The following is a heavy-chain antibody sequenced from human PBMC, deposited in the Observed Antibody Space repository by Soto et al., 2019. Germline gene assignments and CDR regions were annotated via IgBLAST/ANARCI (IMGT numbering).Heavy chain of an antibody. D-gene: IGHD1-26*01. CDR2: MNPNSGNT. V-gene: IGHV1-8*01. J-gene: IGHJ4*02. CDR3: TRPASGSHYRGFDF. CDR1: GYTFTSYD. Sequence: QVQLVRSGAEVKKPGASVKVSCKASGYTFTSYDINWVRQATGQGLEWMGWMNPNSGNTGYAQKFQGRVTMTRNTSISTAYMELSSLRSEDTAVYSCTRPASGSHYRGFDFWGQGTLVTVSS.